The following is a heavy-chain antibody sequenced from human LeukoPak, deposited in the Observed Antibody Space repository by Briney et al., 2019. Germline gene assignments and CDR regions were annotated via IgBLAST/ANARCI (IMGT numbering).Heavy chain of an antibody. CDR1: GGSPNSYY. V-gene: IGHV4-59*01. J-gene: IGHJ4*02. D-gene: IGHD6-13*01. Sequence: SETLSLTCTVSGGSPNSYYWSWLRQPPGKGLEWIGYVYYTGSTNYSPSLKSRVTISVDTSKNHLSLKLTSVTAADTAVYYCAREDSSSRFDYWGQGSLVTVSS. CDR3: AREDSSSRFDY. CDR2: VYYTGST.